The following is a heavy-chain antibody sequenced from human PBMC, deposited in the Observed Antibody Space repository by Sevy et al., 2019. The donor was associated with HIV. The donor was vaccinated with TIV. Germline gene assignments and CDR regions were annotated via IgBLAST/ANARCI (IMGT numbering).Heavy chain of an antibody. J-gene: IGHJ5*02. CDR1: GYTFTSYG. D-gene: IGHD2-15*01. CDR2: ISAYNGNT. V-gene: IGHV1-18*01. CDR3: ARDVVVVAATPNWFDP. Sequence: AAVKVSCKASGYTFTSYGISWVRQAPGQGLEVMGWISAYNGNTNYAQKLQGRVTMTTDTSTSIAYMELKSLRSDDTTVYYCARDVVVVAATPNWFDPWGQGTLVTVSS.